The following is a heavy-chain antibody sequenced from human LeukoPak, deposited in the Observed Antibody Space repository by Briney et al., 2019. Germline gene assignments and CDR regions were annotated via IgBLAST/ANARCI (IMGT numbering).Heavy chain of an antibody. Sequence: GASVKDSCKASGYTFTSYGISWVRQAPGQGLEWMGCISAYNGNTNYAQKLQGRVTMTTDTTTSTAYMEQRRLRSDDTAVYYCAREGAYGDYPLDYWGQGTLVTVSS. CDR3: AREGAYGDYPLDY. V-gene: IGHV1-18*04. CDR2: ISAYNGNT. D-gene: IGHD4-17*01. CDR1: GYTFTSYG. J-gene: IGHJ4*02.